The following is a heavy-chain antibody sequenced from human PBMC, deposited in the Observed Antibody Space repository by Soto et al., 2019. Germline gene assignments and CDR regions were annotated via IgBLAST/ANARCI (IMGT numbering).Heavy chain of an antibody. V-gene: IGHV3-23*01. J-gene: IGHJ5*02. CDR2: ISGSGGST. CDR3: AKAKEYSSSPPWFDP. CDR1: GFTFSSYA. D-gene: IGHD6-6*01. Sequence: PGGSLRLSCAASGFTFSSYAMSWVRQAPGKGLEWVSAISGSGGSTYYADSVKGRFTISRDNSKNTLYLQMNSLRAEDTAVYYCAKAKEYSSSPPWFDPWGQGTLVTVSS.